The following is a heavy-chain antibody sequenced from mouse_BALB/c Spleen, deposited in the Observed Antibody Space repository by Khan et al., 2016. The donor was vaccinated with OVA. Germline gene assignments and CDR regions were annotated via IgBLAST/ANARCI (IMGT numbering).Heavy chain of an antibody. D-gene: IGHD2-14*01. J-gene: IGHJ3*01. V-gene: IGHV14-1*02. Sequence: VQLQQSGAELVRPGASVKLSCKASGYTLTSYYMHWVKQRPEQGLEWIGGIDPDNGNTTYNPKFKGKATITADKSSNTAYMRRSSLTSEDSAVYYCAREGYSPWFAYWGQGTLVTVSA. CDR3: AREGYSPWFAY. CDR1: GYTLTSYY. CDR2: IDPDNGNT.